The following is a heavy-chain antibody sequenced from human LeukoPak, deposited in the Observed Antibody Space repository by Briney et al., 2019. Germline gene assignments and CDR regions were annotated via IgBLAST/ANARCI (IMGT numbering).Heavy chain of an antibody. V-gene: IGHV3-48*02. CDR1: VFTYCSYS. CDR3: ARDRDYCSSTSCYSDAFDI. Sequence: PGGPLRLPCTPWVFTYCSYSVNGVRAAPGKGVGGVSYISSSSSTIYNADSVKGRFTISRDNAKKSLYLQMSILRDEDTAVYYCARDRDYCSSTSCYSDAFDIWGQGTMVTVSS. CDR2: ISSSSSTI. J-gene: IGHJ3*02. D-gene: IGHD2-2*01.